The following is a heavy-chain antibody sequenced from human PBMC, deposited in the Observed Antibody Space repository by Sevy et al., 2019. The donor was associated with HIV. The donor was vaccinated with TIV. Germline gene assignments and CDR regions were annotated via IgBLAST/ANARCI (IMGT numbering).Heavy chain of an antibody. J-gene: IGHJ4*02. CDR1: GFTFSSYA. CDR3: GKAGRLYYDFWSGYLDGGGGVGFDY. CDR2: ISGSGGST. Sequence: GGSLRLSCAASGFTFSSYAMSWVRQAPGKGLEWVSAISGSGGSTYYADSVKGRFTISRDNSKNTLYLQMNSLRSEDTAVYYCGKAGRLYYDFWSGYLDGGGGVGFDYWGQGTLVTVSS. D-gene: IGHD3-3*01. V-gene: IGHV3-23*01.